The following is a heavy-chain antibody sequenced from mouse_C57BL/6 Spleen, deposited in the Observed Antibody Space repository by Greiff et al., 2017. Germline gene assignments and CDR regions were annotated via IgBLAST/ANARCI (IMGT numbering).Heavy chain of an antibody. D-gene: IGHD1-1*01. Sequence: VQLQQSGPELVKPGASVKISCKASGYTFTDYYMNWVKQSHGKSLEWIGDINPNNGGTSYNQKFKGKAPLTVDKSSSTAYMGLRSLTSEDSAVDCGTRNYGSRGFAYWGQGTLVTVSA. CDR1: GYTFTDYY. J-gene: IGHJ3*01. CDR3: TRNYGSRGFAY. V-gene: IGHV1-26*01. CDR2: INPNNGGT.